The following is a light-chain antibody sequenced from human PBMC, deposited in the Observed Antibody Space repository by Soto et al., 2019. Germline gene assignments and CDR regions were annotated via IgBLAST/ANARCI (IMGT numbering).Light chain of an antibody. CDR2: GAS. CDR3: QQYGSSVT. V-gene: IGKV3-20*01. J-gene: IGKJ2*01. CDR1: QTVYSSY. Sequence: IVLTQSPGTLSLSPGERAALSCRASQTVYSSYLAWYQQRPGQAPRLLIYGASTRATGIPDRFSGSGSGTDFTLTISSLEPEDFAVYYCQQYGSSVTFGQGTKLEIK.